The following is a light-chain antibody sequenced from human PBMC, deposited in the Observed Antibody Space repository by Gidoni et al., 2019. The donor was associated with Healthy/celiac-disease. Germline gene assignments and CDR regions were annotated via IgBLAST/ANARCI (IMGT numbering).Light chain of an antibody. CDR1: ISDVGGYNY. CDR2: DVS. V-gene: IGLV2-14*03. Sequence: QSALTQPASVSGSPGQSITISCTGTISDVGGYNYVSWYQQHPGTAPKLMIYDVSDRPSGVSNRFSGSKSGNTASLTISGLQAEDEADYYCSSYTSSSTYVFGTGTKVTVL. J-gene: IGLJ1*01. CDR3: SSYTSSSTYV.